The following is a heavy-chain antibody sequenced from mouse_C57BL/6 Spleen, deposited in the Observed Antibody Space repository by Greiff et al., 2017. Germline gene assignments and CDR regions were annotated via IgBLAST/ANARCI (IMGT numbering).Heavy chain of an antibody. CDR3: AREDYDYDGPHYFDY. V-gene: IGHV5-4*01. CDR2: ISDGGSYT. J-gene: IGHJ2*01. CDR1: GFTFSSYA. D-gene: IGHD2-4*01. Sequence: EVKLMESGGGLVKPGGSLKLSCAASGFTFSSYAMSWVRQTPEKRLEWVATISDGGSYTYYPDNVKGRFTISRDNAKNNLYLQMSHLKSEDTAMYYCAREDYDYDGPHYFDYWGQGTTLTVSS.